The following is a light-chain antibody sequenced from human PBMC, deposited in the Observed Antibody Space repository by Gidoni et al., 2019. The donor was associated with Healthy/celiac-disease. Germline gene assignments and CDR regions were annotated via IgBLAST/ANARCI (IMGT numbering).Light chain of an antibody. V-gene: IGKV3-20*01. Sequence: EIVLTQSPGTLSLSPGERATLSCRASQSVSSSYLAWYQQKPGQAPRLLIYGASRRATGIPDRFSGSGSGTDFTLTISRLEPEDFAVYYCQQYGSSPGWTFGQGTKVEIK. CDR1: QSVSSSY. CDR3: QQYGSSPGWT. J-gene: IGKJ1*01. CDR2: GAS.